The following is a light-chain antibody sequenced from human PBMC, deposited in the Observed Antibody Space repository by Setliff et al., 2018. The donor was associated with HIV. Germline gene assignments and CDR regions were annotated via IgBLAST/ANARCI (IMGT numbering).Light chain of an antibody. V-gene: IGLV2-14*01. CDR1: SSDVGGYNY. J-gene: IGLJ1*01. CDR3: SSYTSSSTDV. Sequence: QSALTQPASVSGSPGQSITISCTGTSSDVGGYNYVSWYQQHPGKAPKLMIHEVSIRPSGVSSRFSGSKSGNTASLTISGLQAEDEADYYCSSYTSSSTDVFGTGTKVTVL. CDR2: EVS.